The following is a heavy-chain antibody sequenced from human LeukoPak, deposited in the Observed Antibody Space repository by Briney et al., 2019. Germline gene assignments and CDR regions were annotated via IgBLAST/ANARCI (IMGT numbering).Heavy chain of an antibody. CDR2: ISSSSSYT. D-gene: IGHD2-2*02. V-gene: IGHV3-11*05. Sequence: PGGSLRLSCAASGFTFSDYYMSWIRQAPGKGLEWVSYISSSSSYTNYADSVKGRFTISRDNAKNPLYLQMNSLRAEDTAVYYCAREGYTGNFDYWGQGTLVTVSS. CDR1: GFTFSDYY. CDR3: AREGYTGNFDY. J-gene: IGHJ4*02.